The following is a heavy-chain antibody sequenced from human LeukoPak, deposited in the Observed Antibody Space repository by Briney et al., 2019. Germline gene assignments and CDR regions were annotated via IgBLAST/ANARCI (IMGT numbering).Heavy chain of an antibody. D-gene: IGHD6-19*01. CDR2: INHSGST. CDR1: GGSFCGYY. Sequence: SETLSLTCAVYGGSFCGYYWSWIRQPPGKGLEWIGEINHSGSTNYNPSLKSRVTISVDTSKNQFSLKLNSVTAADTAVYYCATLYSSGWYGTFDIWGQGTMVTVSS. CDR3: ATLYSSGWYGTFDI. V-gene: IGHV4-34*01. J-gene: IGHJ3*02.